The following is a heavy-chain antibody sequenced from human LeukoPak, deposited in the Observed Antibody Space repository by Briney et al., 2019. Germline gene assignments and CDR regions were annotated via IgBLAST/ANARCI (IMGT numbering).Heavy chain of an antibody. J-gene: IGHJ4*02. CDR3: ARADGWFDY. V-gene: IGHV3-74*01. Sequence: PGRSLRLSCAASGFSFSSHWMHWVCQAPGKGQVWVSRINSDGSSTGYADSVKGRFTISRDNAKNTLYVQMNSLRAEDTAVYYCARADGWFDYWGQGTLVTVSS. CDR1: GFSFSSHW. D-gene: IGHD5-24*01. CDR2: INSDGSST.